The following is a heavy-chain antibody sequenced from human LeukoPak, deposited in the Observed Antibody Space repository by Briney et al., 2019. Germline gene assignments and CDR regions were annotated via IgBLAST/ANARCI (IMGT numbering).Heavy chain of an antibody. CDR1: GYTFTSYG. Sequence: ASMKVSCKASGYTFTSYGISWVRQAPGQGLEWMGWISAYNGNTNYAQKLQGRVTMTTDTSTSTAYMELRSLRSDDTAVYYCARDGYCSSTSCRAGHFDYWGQGTLVTVSS. J-gene: IGHJ4*02. V-gene: IGHV1-18*01. D-gene: IGHD2-2*03. CDR3: ARDGYCSSTSCRAGHFDY. CDR2: ISAYNGNT.